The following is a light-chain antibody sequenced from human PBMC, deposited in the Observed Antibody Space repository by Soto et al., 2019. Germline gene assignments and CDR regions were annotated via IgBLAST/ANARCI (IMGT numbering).Light chain of an antibody. CDR3: QQYNNWPPWT. J-gene: IGKJ1*01. CDR2: GAS. V-gene: IGKV3-15*01. CDR1: QGVSSN. Sequence: EIVRTQSPATLSVSPGERATLSCRASQGVSSNLAWHQQKPGQAPRLLIYGASTRATGIPTRFSGSGSGTEFTLTISSLQSEDFAVYYCQQYNNWPPWTFGQGTKVEIK.